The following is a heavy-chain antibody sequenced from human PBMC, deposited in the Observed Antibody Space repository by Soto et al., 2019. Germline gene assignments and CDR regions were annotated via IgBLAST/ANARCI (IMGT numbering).Heavy chain of an antibody. J-gene: IGHJ4*02. CDR3: AKDPNRSRSYLYYFDY. V-gene: IGHV3-7*03. Sequence: PGGSLRLSCAASGFTFSSYWMSWVRQAPGKGLEWVANIKQDGSEKYYVDSVKGRFTISRDNSKNTLYLQMNSLRAEDTAVYYCAKDPNRSRSYLYYFDYWGQGTLVTVSS. D-gene: IGHD3-10*01. CDR1: GFTFSSYW. CDR2: IKQDGSEK.